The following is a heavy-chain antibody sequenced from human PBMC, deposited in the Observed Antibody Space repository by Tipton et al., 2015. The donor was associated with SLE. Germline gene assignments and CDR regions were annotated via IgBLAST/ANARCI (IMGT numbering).Heavy chain of an antibody. D-gene: IGHD6-6*01. J-gene: IGHJ4*02. CDR3: ARDLAARGGHYFDY. CDR1: GGSISSGGYS. CDR2: IYHSGST. V-gene: IGHV4-30-2*01. Sequence: TLSLTCAVSGGSISSGGYSWSWIRQPPGKGLEWIGYIYHSGSTNYNPSLKSRVTISVDTSKNQFSLKLSSVTAADTAVYYCARDLAARGGHYFDYWGQGTLVTVSS.